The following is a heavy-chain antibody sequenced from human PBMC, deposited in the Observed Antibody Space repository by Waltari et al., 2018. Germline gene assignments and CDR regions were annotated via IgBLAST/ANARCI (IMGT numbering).Heavy chain of an antibody. J-gene: IGHJ4*02. CDR1: GYTLTELS. CDR2: FDPEDGET. D-gene: IGHD4-4*01. V-gene: IGHV1-24*01. CDR3: ARTNDYTDY. Sequence: QVQLVQSGAEVKKPGASVKVSCKVSGYTLTELSMHWVRQAPGKGLEWMGGFDPEDGETIYAQKFQGRVTITADKSTSTAYMELSSLRSEDTAVYYCARTNDYTDYWGQGTLVTVSS.